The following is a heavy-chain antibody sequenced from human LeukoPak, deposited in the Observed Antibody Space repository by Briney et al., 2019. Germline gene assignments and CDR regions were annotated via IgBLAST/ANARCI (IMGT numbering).Heavy chain of an antibody. CDR1: GGSISSFY. Sequence: PSETLSLTCTVSGGSISSFYWNWIRQPAGKGLEWIGRIHTTGSSNYIPSLKSRVTMSLDTSKKQFPLRLSSVTAADTAVYYCARGLLTARARDAFDIWGQGTMVTVSS. D-gene: IGHD7-27*01. CDR3: ARGLLTARARDAFDI. J-gene: IGHJ3*02. CDR2: IHTTGSS. V-gene: IGHV4-4*07.